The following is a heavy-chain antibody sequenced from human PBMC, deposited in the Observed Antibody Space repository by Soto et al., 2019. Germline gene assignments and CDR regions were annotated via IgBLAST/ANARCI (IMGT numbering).Heavy chain of an antibody. CDR3: ARGKDTIFGHVIINAFDI. Sequence: QVQLVQSGADVKTPGSSVKVSCQASGVSFTGHVINWVRQAPGQGLEWMGEIIPVLGKTNYAQKLQGRLTISADEPTSTVYMELSSLRSEDSAVYYCARGKDTIFGHVIINAFDIWGRGTMVTVSA. D-gene: IGHD3-3*01. CDR2: IIPVLGKT. CDR1: GVSFTGHV. V-gene: IGHV1-69*12. J-gene: IGHJ3*02.